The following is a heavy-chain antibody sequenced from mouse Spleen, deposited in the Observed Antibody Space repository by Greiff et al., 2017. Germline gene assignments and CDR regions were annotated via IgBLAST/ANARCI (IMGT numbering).Heavy chain of an antibody. V-gene: IGHV1-81*01. Sequence: QVQLQQSGAELARPGASVKLSCKASGYTFTSYGISWVKQRTGQGLEWIGEIYPRSGNTYYNEKFKGKATFTADTSSNTAYMQLSSLTTEDSAIYYCARCPHYYAMDYWGQGTSVTVSS. CDR1: GYTFTSYG. CDR2: IYPRSGNT. CDR3: ARCPHYYAMDY. J-gene: IGHJ4*01.